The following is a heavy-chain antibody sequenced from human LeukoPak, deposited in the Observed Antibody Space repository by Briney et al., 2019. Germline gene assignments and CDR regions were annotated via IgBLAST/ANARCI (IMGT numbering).Heavy chain of an antibody. Sequence: SETLSLTCTVSGGXISSSSYYWGWIRQSPGMGLEWIGSMYYRGSTYYNPSLKSRVTLSVDTPKNQFSLKLSSVTAADTAVYYCARHGRDGYNYGPVVYYWGQGTLVTVSS. V-gene: IGHV4-39*01. CDR2: MYYRGST. J-gene: IGHJ4*02. CDR3: ARHGRDGYNYGPVVYY. D-gene: IGHD5-24*01. CDR1: GGXISSSSYY.